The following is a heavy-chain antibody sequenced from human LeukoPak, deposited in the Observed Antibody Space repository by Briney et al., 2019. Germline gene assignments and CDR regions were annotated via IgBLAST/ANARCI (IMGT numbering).Heavy chain of an antibody. D-gene: IGHD3-9*01. V-gene: IGHV4-59*12. CDR3: ASYYDILTGLTVTHAFDI. Sequence: SETLSLTCTVSGGSISSYYWSWIRQPPGKGLEWIGYIYYSGSTNYNPSLKSRVTISVDTSKNQFSLKLSSVTAADTAVYYCASYYDILTGLTVTHAFDIWGQGTMVTVSS. CDR1: GGSISSYY. J-gene: IGHJ3*02. CDR2: IYYSGST.